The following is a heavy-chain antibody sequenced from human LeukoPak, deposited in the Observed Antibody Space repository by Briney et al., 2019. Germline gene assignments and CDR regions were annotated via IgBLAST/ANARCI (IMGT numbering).Heavy chain of an antibody. Sequence: PSETLSLTCAVYGGSFSGYYWSWIRQPPGKGLEWIGEINHSGSTNYNPSLKSRVTISVDTSKNQFSLKLSSVAAADTAVYYCARSPSSGWRLGYYFDYWGQGTLVTVSS. CDR2: INHSGST. J-gene: IGHJ4*02. CDR3: ARSPSSGWRLGYYFDY. D-gene: IGHD6-25*01. CDR1: GGSFSGYY. V-gene: IGHV4-34*01.